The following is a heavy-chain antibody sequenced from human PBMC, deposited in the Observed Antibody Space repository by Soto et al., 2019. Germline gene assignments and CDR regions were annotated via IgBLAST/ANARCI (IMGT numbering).Heavy chain of an antibody. CDR1: GFTSSSYA. V-gene: IGHV3-64D*06. Sequence: GGSLRLSCSASGFTSSSYAMHWVRQAPGKGLEYVSAISSNGGSTYYADSVKGRFTISRDNSKNTLYLQMSSLRAEDTAVYYCVKGTIVPAASGYYYYGMYGWGQGTTVTVSS. CDR2: ISSNGGST. CDR3: VKGTIVPAASGYYYYGMYG. D-gene: IGHD2-2*01. J-gene: IGHJ6*02.